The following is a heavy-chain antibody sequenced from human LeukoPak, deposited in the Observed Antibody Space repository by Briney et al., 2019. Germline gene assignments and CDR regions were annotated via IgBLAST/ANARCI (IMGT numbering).Heavy chain of an antibody. CDR3: AELGITMIGGV. V-gene: IGHV3-48*03. CDR1: GFTLSSYE. CDR2: ISSSGSTI. D-gene: IGHD3-10*02. J-gene: IGHJ6*04. Sequence: PGGSLSLSGAALGFTLSSYEMNWVRQAPGKGLEGVSYISSSGSTIYYADSVKGRFTISRDNAKNSLYLQMNSLRAEDTAVYYCAELGITMIGGVWGKGTTVTISS.